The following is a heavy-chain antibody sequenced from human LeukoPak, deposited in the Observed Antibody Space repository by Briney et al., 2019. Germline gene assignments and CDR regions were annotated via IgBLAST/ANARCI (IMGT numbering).Heavy chain of an antibody. V-gene: IGHV3-43*02. J-gene: IGHJ6*03. D-gene: IGHD3-22*01. Sequence: GGSLRLSCAASGFTFDDYAMHWVRQAPGKGLEWVSLISGDGGSTYYADSVKGRFTISRDNSKNSLYLQMNSLRTEDTALYYCAKGSPYYYDSSGYEMPGYYYYMDVWGKGTTVTVSS. CDR2: ISGDGGST. CDR3: AKGSPYYYDSSGYEMPGYYYYMDV. CDR1: GFTFDDYA.